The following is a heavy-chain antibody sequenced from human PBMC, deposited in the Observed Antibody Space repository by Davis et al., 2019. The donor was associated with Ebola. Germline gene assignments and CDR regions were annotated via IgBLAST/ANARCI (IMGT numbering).Heavy chain of an antibody. D-gene: IGHD6-19*01. CDR2: LKPDGSEK. CDR1: GFIFRDYW. CDR3: AKDSGWAMSP. V-gene: IGHV3-7*01. J-gene: IGHJ5*02. Sequence: GESLKISCAASGFIFRDYWMTWVRQALGKGLEWVGKLKPDGSEKYYVDSVKGRFTISRDNAKSSLYLQMNDLRAEDTAVYFCAKDSGWAMSPWGQGTLVTVSS.